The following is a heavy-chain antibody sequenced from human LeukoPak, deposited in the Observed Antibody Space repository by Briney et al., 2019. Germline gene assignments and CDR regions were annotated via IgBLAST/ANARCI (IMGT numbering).Heavy chain of an antibody. CDR2: INPSGGST. Sequence: ASVKVSCKASGGTFSSYAISWVRQAPGQGLEWMGIINPSGGSTSYAQKFQGRVTMTRDTSISTAYMEMSSLRSDDTAVYFCARDKGSGYLPFDFWGQGTLVTVSS. CDR1: GGTFSSYA. CDR3: ARDKGSGYLPFDF. J-gene: IGHJ4*02. D-gene: IGHD5-18*01. V-gene: IGHV1-46*01.